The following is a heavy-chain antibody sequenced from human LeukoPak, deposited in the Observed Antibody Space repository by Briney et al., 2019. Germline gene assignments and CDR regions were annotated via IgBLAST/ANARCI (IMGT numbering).Heavy chain of an antibody. CDR1: GGSINNHH. CDR2: IFTSGRT. J-gene: IGHJ5*02. D-gene: IGHD4/OR15-4a*01. V-gene: IGHV4-4*07. Sequence: SGTLSLTCTVSGGSINNHHLTWIRQPAGKGLVWIGRIFTSGRTIYNPSLKSRVTISLDTSKSLLSLRLNSVTAADTAVYYCARGSNGLDPWGQGTLVTVSS. CDR3: ARGSNGLDP.